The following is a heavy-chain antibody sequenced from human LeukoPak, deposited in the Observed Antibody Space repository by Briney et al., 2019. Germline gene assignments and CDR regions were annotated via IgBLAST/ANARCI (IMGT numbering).Heavy chain of an antibody. V-gene: IGHV3-23*01. J-gene: IGHJ4*02. CDR2: ITSSGATT. Sequence: PGGSLRLSCAASGFTISTYAMTWVRQAPGKGLEWVSSITSSGATTYYAGSVKGRFTISRDTSKNTLYLQMNSLTAEDSAVYYCAKEFIAGDGHVDCDSWGQGTLVTVSS. D-gene: IGHD5-24*01. CDR1: GFTISTYA. CDR3: AKEFIAGDGHVDCDS.